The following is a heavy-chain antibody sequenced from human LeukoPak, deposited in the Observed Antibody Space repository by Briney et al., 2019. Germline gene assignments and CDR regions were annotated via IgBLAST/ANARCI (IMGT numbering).Heavy chain of an antibody. CDR2: TSSSSSYT. D-gene: IGHD3-22*01. CDR3: ARDLSYYYDSSGYYFDY. Sequence: GGSLRLSCAASGFTFSDYYMSWIRQAPGKGLEWVSYTSSSSSYTNYADSVKGRFTISRDNAKNSLYLQMNSLRAEDTAVYYCARDLSYYYDSSGYYFDYWGQGTLVTVSS. V-gene: IGHV3-11*06. J-gene: IGHJ4*02. CDR1: GFTFSDYY.